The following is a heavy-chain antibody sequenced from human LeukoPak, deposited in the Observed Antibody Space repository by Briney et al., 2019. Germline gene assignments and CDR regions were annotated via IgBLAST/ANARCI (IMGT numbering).Heavy chain of an antibody. CDR3: ARDRNYDFWSGYYPPSDYGMDV. D-gene: IGHD3-3*01. J-gene: IGHJ6*02. CDR1: GYTFTGYY. CDR2: INPNSGGT. V-gene: IGHV1-2*04. Sequence: ASVKVSCKASGYTFTGYYMHWVRQAPGHGLEWMGWINPNSGGTNYAQKFQGWVTMTRDTSISTAYMELSRLRSDDTAVYYCARDRNYDFWSGYYPPSDYGMDVWGQGTTVTVSS.